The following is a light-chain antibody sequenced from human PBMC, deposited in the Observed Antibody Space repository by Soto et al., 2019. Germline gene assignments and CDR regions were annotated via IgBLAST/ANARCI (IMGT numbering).Light chain of an antibody. CDR3: QQYHSYPLT. V-gene: IGKV3-20*01. J-gene: IGKJ4*01. CDR2: CAS. Sequence: EIVLTQSPGTLSLSPGERAALSCRASQSVSSSFLAWYQQKPGQAPRLLIYCASSTTTGIPDRFTGSGSGTDFTLTISRPEPEEFAVYYCQQYHSYPLTFGGGTEVEIK. CDR1: QSVSSSF.